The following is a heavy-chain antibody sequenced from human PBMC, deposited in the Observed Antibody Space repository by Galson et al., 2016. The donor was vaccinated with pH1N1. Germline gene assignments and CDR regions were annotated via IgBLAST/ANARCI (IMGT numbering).Heavy chain of an antibody. D-gene: IGHD4-17*01. CDR3: AHREYGDFVGSCDH. J-gene: IGHJ4*02. CDR2: IFWNDDR. CDR1: GFSLSTSAVG. Sequence: PALVKPTQTLRLTCPLSGFSLSTSAVGVGWIRQPPGKALEWLALIFWNDDRYYRPSLKNRLTITKGTSENLVVLTMTNMDPVDTATYYCAHREYGDFVGSCDHWGQGARVTVSS. V-gene: IGHV2-5*01.